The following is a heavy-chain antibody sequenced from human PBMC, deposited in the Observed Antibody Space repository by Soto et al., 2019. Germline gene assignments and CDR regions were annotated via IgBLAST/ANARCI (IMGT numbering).Heavy chain of an antibody. CDR3: ARMVRGSNIDYYHYMDV. Sequence: QVQLVQSGGVMKKPGASVKVSCKASGYTFTSHGISWVRQAPGQGLEWMGWISASNGDTNYAQKYQGRVTVTTSTFTSTGYMELRSLRSADTAVYYCARMVRGSNIDYYHYMDVWGEGPTVTVSS. D-gene: IGHD3-10*01. J-gene: IGHJ6*03. CDR2: ISASNGDT. V-gene: IGHV1-18*01. CDR1: GYTFTSHG.